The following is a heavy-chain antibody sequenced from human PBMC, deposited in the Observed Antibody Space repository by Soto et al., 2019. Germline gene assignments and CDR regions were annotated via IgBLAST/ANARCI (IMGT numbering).Heavy chain of an antibody. CDR2: INHSGST. Sequence: SETLSLTCAVYGGSFSGYYWSWIRQPPGKGLEWIGEINHSGSTNYNPSLKSRVTISVDTSKNQSSLKLSSVTAADTAVYYCARSIYDFWSGYYFTLDYWGQGNLVTVSS. D-gene: IGHD3-3*01. V-gene: IGHV4-34*01. J-gene: IGHJ4*02. CDR1: GGSFSGYY. CDR3: ARSIYDFWSGYYFTLDY.